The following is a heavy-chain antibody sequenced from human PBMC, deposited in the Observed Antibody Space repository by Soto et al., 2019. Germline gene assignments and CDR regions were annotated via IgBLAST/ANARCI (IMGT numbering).Heavy chain of an antibody. CDR3: ARMGDVPYYYYGLDV. J-gene: IGHJ6*02. D-gene: IGHD3-16*01. Sequence: QVQLVQSGGEVKKPGTSVKVSCKASGYTFTSYGISWVRQAPGQGLEWMGWISGYNGNTNYAQKFQGRVTMTPDTSTTTAYMELRSLSSDDTAVYYCARMGDVPYYYYGLDVWGPGTTVTVSS. CDR1: GYTFTSYG. V-gene: IGHV1-18*01. CDR2: ISGYNGNT.